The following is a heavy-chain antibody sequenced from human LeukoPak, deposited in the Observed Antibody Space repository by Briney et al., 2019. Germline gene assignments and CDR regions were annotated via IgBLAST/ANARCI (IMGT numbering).Heavy chain of an antibody. V-gene: IGHV3-7*01. Sequence: PGGSLRLSCAASGFTFSRYWMSWVRQAPGKGLEWVANIKGDGSEKYYVDSLKGRFTISRDNAKNSLYLQMNSLRAEDTALYYCARDDLSGDLDYWGQGTLVTVSS. CDR1: GFTFSRYW. D-gene: IGHD2-21*02. J-gene: IGHJ4*02. CDR3: ARDDLSGDLDY. CDR2: IKGDGSEK.